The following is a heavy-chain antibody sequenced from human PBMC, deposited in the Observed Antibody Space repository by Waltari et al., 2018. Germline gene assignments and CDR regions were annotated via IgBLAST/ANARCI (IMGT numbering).Heavy chain of an antibody. CDR2: IYYSGST. V-gene: IGHV4-59*01. CDR1: GGSISSYS. Sequence: QVQLQESGPGLVKPSETLSLTCTVPGGSISSYSWSWIRQPPGKGLEWIGYIYYSGSTNYNPSLKSRVTISVDTSKNQFSLKLSSVTAADMAVYYCARGSMGAFDPWGQGTLVTVSS. D-gene: IGHD3-16*01. CDR3: ARGSMGAFDP. J-gene: IGHJ5*02.